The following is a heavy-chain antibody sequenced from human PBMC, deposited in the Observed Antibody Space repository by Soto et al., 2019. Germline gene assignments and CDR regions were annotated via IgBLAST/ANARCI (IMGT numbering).Heavy chain of an antibody. CDR1: GFTFSSYW. V-gene: IGHV3-7*04. CDR2: IKQDGSEK. Sequence: GGSLRLSCAASGFTFSSYWMSWVRQAPGKGLEWVANIKQDGSEKYYVDSVKGRFTISRDDAKNSLYLQMNSLRAEDTAVYYCARENYYADSGFYDYWGQGALVTVSS. CDR3: ARENYYADSGFYDY. J-gene: IGHJ4*02. D-gene: IGHD3-22*01.